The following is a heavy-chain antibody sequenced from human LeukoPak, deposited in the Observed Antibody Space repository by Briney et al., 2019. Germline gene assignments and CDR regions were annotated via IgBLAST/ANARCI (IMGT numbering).Heavy chain of an antibody. CDR1: GYTLTELS. CDR3: ATPTYYYDSSGYY. Sequence: ASVKVSCKVSGYTLTELSMHWVRQSPGKGLEWMGGFDPEDGETIYAQKFQGRVTMTEDTSTDTAYMELSSLRSEDTAVYYCATPTYYYDSSGYYWGQGTLVTVSS. D-gene: IGHD3-22*01. CDR2: FDPEDGET. V-gene: IGHV1-24*01. J-gene: IGHJ4*02.